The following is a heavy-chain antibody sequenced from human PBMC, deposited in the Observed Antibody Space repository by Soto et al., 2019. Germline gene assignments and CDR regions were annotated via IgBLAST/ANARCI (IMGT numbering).Heavy chain of an antibody. CDR3: ARERTRGFDP. J-gene: IGHJ5*02. V-gene: IGHV1-8*01. Sequence: QVQLVQSGAEVKKPGASVKVSCKASGYTFTSYDINWVRQATGQGLEWMGWMNPNGGNPAYAQKFLGRVTMTRNTSISTACMELSSLRSEYTAVYYCARERTRGFDPWGQGTLVTVSS. CDR2: MNPNGGNP. CDR1: GYTFTSYD.